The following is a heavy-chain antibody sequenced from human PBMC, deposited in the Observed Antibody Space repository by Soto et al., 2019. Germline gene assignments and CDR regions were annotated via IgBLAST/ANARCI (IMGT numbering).Heavy chain of an antibody. Sequence: ASVKVSCKASGYTFTSYDINWVRQATGQGLEWMGWMNPNSGNTGYAQKFQGRVTMTRNTSISTAYMELSSLRSEDTAVYYCARVTDDFWSGYYLGYYFDYWGQGTLVTVS. D-gene: IGHD3-3*01. CDR1: GYTFTSYD. J-gene: IGHJ4*02. CDR3: ARVTDDFWSGYYLGYYFDY. V-gene: IGHV1-8*01. CDR2: MNPNSGNT.